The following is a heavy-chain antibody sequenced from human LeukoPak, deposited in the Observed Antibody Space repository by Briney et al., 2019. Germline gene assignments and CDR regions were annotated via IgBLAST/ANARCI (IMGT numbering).Heavy chain of an antibody. CDR3: ARAPVASQTYYDFWSGYPNGYFDY. J-gene: IGHJ4*02. D-gene: IGHD3-3*01. V-gene: IGHV4-31*03. CDR1: GGSISSGGYY. Sequence: PSETLSLTCTVSGGSISSGGYYWSWIRQHPGKGLEWIGYIYYSGSTYYNPSLKSRVTISVDTSKNQFSLKLSSVTAADTAVYYCARAPVASQTYYDFWSGYPNGYFDYWGQGTLATVSS. CDR2: IYYSGST.